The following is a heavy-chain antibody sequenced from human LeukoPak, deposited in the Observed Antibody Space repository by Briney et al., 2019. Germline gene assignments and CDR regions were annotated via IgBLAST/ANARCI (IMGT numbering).Heavy chain of an antibody. CDR1: GGSFSGYY. V-gene: IGHV4-34*01. J-gene: IGHJ4*02. D-gene: IGHD6-13*01. Sequence: PSETLSLTCAVYGGSFSGYYWSWIRQPPGKGLEWIGEINHSGSTNYNPSLKSRVTISVDTSKNQFSLKLSSVTAADTAVYYCARCRRYSSSWYPFDYWGQGTLVTVSS. CDR2: INHSGST. CDR3: ARCRRYSSSWYPFDY.